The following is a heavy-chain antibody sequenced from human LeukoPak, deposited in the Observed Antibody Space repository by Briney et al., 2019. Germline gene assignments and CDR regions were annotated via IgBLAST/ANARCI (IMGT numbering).Heavy chain of an antibody. Sequence: SETLSLTCAVYGGSFSGYYWSWIRQPPGKGLEWIGEINHSGSTNYNPSLKSRVTISVDTSKNQFSLKLSSVTAADTAVYYCARGRGYGGNSIAYYYYYGMDVWGQGTTVTVSS. CDR3: ARGRGYGGNSIAYYYYYGMDV. CDR2: INHSGST. D-gene: IGHD4-23*01. CDR1: GGSFSGYY. J-gene: IGHJ6*02. V-gene: IGHV4-34*09.